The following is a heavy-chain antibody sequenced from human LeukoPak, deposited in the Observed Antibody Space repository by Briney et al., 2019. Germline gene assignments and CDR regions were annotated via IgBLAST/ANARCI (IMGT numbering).Heavy chain of an antibody. D-gene: IGHD6-13*01. CDR2: IYYSGST. Sequence: SETLSLTCTVSGGSISSYYWSSIRQPPGKGLEWIGYIYYSGSTNYNPSLKSRVTISVDTSKNQFSLKLSSVTAADTAVYYCARDTRYSSPGFDPWGQGTLVTVSS. V-gene: IGHV4-59*01. CDR3: ARDTRYSSPGFDP. CDR1: GGSISSYY. J-gene: IGHJ5*02.